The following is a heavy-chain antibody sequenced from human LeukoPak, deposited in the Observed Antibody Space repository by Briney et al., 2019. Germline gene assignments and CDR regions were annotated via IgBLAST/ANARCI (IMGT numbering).Heavy chain of an antibody. J-gene: IGHJ4*02. CDR1: GFTFSIYG. Sequence: GGSLRLSCAASGFTFSIYGMHWVRQAPGKGLKWVAVIWEDGSNIYYADSVKGRFTISRDDSKNTVYLQMNSLRAEDTAVYSCAKYTSGTSYRGLDQWGQGTLVTVSS. CDR3: AKYTSGTSYRGLDQ. V-gene: IGHV3-33*06. D-gene: IGHD3-10*01. CDR2: IWEDGSNI.